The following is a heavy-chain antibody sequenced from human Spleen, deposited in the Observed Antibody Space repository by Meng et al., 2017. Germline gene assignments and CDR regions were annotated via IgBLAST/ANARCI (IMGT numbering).Heavy chain of an antibody. CDR1: GGYFSDYY. Sequence: QGSLTQWGAGLVKPSETLSLTCVVSGGYFSDYYWSWIRQPPGKGLEWIGEINHSGSTNYNPSLESRATISVDTSQNNLSLKLSSVTAADSAVYYCARGPTTMAHDFDYWGQGTLVTVSS. CDR2: INHSGST. D-gene: IGHD4-11*01. J-gene: IGHJ4*02. CDR3: ARGPTTMAHDFDY. V-gene: IGHV4-34*01.